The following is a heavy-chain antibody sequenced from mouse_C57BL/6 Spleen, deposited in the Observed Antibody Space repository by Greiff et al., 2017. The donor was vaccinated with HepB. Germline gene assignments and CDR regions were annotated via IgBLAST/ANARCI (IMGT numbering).Heavy chain of an antibody. CDR1: GYSFTGYY. D-gene: IGHD2-5*01. J-gene: IGHJ3*01. CDR3: ARRDSNYGLAY. Sequence: EVMLVASGPELVKPGASVTISCKASGYSFTGYYMNWVKQSPEKSLEWIGELHPRTGGTTYNQKFKAKDTLTVDNSSSTADMQLKSRTSEDAAVDYCARRDSNYGLAYWGQGTLVTVSA. CDR2: LHPRTGGT. V-gene: IGHV1-42*01.